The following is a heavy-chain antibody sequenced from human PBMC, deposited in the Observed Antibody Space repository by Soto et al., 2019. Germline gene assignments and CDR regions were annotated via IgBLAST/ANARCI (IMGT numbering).Heavy chain of an antibody. J-gene: IGHJ6*02. CDR1: GGSISSSSYF. V-gene: IGHV4-39*01. Sequence: PSETLSLTCTVSGGSISSSSYFWGWIRQPPGKGLEWIGSIYYSGSTYYNPSLKSRVTISVDTSKNQFSLKLSSVTAADTAVYYCARGILAMVRGVIITRYCMDVWGQGTTVTVSS. D-gene: IGHD3-10*01. CDR2: IYYSGST. CDR3: ARGILAMVRGVIITRYCMDV.